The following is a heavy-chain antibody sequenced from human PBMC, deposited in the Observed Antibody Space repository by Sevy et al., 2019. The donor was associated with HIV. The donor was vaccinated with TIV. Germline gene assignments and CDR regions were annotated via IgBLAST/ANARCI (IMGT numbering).Heavy chain of an antibody. D-gene: IGHD6-13*01. Sequence: GGSLRLSCAASGFTFSDHYMEWVRQAPGKGLEWVGRTRNKADSYTTEYAASVKGRFTISRDDSKNSLYLQMNSLKTEDTAVYYCATHAGISAAGRVFDYWGQGTLVTVSS. CDR1: GFTFSDHY. J-gene: IGHJ4*02. CDR3: ATHAGISAAGRVFDY. CDR2: TRNKADSYTT. V-gene: IGHV3-72*01.